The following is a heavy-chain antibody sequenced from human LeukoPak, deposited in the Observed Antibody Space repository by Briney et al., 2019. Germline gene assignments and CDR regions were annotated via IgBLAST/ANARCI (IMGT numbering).Heavy chain of an antibody. CDR3: ANGDWRGGRCCVGPQ. J-gene: IGHJ4*02. Sequence: PGGSLTLSCRGSGFTFRNYGMHWVRQAPGPGLEWVAYTPDDASKTWYGGSVQGRITISRDNSNKTPDLHMNSLRGEDKAMSDCANGDWRGGRCCVGPQGGEGPVVRVSS. CDR2: TPDDASKT. CDR1: GFTFRNYG. D-gene: IGHD2-21*01. V-gene: IGHV3-30*02.